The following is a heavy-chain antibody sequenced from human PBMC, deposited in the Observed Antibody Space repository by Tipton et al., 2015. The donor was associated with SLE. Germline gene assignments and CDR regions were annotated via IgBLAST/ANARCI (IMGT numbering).Heavy chain of an antibody. CDR1: GFAFSLFE. CDR2: INQDGSEK. CDR3: ATLWSGYSTSY. D-gene: IGHD3-3*01. Sequence: SLRLSCSASGFAFSLFEMSWVRQAPGEGLEWVANINQDGSEKNYVDSVKGRFTISRDNAKNSLYLQMNSLRAEDTAVHYCATLWSGYSTSYWGQGALVTVSS. V-gene: IGHV3-7*01. J-gene: IGHJ4*02.